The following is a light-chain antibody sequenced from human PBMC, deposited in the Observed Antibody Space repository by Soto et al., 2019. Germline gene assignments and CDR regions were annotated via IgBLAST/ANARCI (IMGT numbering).Light chain of an antibody. V-gene: IGKV3-20*01. CDR2: GAS. Sequence: EIVLTQSPGTLSLSPGERATLSCRASQSVSSSYLAWYQQKPGQAPRLLIYGASSRATGIPARFSGSGSGTDFTLTISRVEPEDFAVYYCQQYGSSRWTFGQGTKVEIK. CDR1: QSVSSSY. J-gene: IGKJ1*01. CDR3: QQYGSSRWT.